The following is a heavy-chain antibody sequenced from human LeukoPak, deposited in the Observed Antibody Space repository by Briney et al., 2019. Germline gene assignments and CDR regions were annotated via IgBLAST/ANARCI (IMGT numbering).Heavy chain of an antibody. V-gene: IGHV4-34*01. J-gene: IGHJ6*03. D-gene: IGHD6-6*01. CDR1: GGSFSGYH. Sequence: SETLSLTCAVYGGSFSGYHWSWIRQPPGKGLEWIGEINHSGSTNYNPSLKSRVTISVDTSKNQFSLKLSSVTAADTAVYYCARVSSIAARRLSYYYYYMDVWGKGTTVTVSS. CDR2: INHSGST. CDR3: ARVSSIAARRLSYYYYYMDV.